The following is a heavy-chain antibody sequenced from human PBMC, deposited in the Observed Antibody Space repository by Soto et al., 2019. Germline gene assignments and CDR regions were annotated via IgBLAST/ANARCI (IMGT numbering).Heavy chain of an antibody. Sequence: QVQLQESGPELVKPSGTLSLTCAVSGGSISSANWWSVVRQLPGGGLELIGETYHAGNTKYNPSLEIPFTISMDTSKIFFPLTLQSVTAADTAVYYCAIDYVGDGSGSFDHWGQGTLVTVSS. CDR1: GGSISSANW. V-gene: IGHV4-4*02. CDR3: AIDYVGDGSGSFDH. J-gene: IGHJ4*02. CDR2: TYHAGNT. D-gene: IGHD6-19*01.